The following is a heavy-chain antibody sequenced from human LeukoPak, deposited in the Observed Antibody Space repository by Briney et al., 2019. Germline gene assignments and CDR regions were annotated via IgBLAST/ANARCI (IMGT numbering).Heavy chain of an antibody. V-gene: IGHV3-30*02. CDR1: GFTFGSYG. J-gene: IGHJ4*02. Sequence: GGSLRLSCAASGFTFGSYGMHWVRQAPGKGLEWVAFIRYDGSNKYYADSVKGRFTISRDNSKNTLYLQMNSLRAEDTAVYYCAKRRVAVAGVWGQGTLVTVSS. D-gene: IGHD6-19*01. CDR2: IRYDGSNK. CDR3: AKRRVAVAGV.